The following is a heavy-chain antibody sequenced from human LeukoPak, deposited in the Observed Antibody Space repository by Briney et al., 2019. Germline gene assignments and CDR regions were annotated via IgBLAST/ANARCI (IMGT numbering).Heavy chain of an antibody. D-gene: IGHD2-2*01. V-gene: IGHV3-30*18. Sequence: PGGSLRLSCAASGFTFSSYGMHWVRQAPGKGLEWVAVISYDGSNKYYADSVKGRFTISRDNSKNTLYLQMNSLRAEDTAVYYCAKVGQYQLLSVGYYYYYYMDVWGKGTTVTVSS. CDR2: ISYDGSNK. CDR1: GFTFSSYG. J-gene: IGHJ6*03. CDR3: AKVGQYQLLSVGYYYYYYMDV.